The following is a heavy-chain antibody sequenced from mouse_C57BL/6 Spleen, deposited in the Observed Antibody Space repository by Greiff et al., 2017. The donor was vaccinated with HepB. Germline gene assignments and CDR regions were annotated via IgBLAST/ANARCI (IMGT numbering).Heavy chain of an antibody. V-gene: IGHV1-62-2*01. J-gene: IGHJ1*03. CDR3: ARHEDYDSNSGYFDV. CDR2: FYPGSGSI. D-gene: IGHD2-12*01. CDR1: GYTFTEYT. Sequence: QVQLQQSGPELVKPGASVKLSCKASGYTFTEYTIHWVKQRSGQGLEWIGWFYPGSGSIKYNEKFKDKATLTADKSSSTDYMELSRLTSENSAVYFYARHEDYDSNSGYFDVWGTGTTVTVSS.